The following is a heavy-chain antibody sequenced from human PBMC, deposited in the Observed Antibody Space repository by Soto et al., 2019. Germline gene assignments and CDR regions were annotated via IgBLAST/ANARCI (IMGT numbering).Heavy chain of an antibody. CDR1: GGTFSSYA. CDR3: ARMGDFLYYDFWSGYYTYYYYGMDV. V-gene: IGHV1-69*13. J-gene: IGHJ6*02. D-gene: IGHD3-3*01. Sequence: ASVTVSCTASGGTFSSYAISWVRQAPGQGLEWMGGIIPIFGTANYAQKFQGRVTITADESTSTAYMELSSLRSEDTAVYYCARMGDFLYYDFWSGYYTYYYYGMDVWGQGTTVTVSS. CDR2: IIPIFGTA.